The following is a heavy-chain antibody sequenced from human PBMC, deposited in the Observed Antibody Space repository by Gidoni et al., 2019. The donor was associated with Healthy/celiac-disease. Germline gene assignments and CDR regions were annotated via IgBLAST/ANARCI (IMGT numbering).Heavy chain of an antibody. CDR2: INRSGST. Sequence: QVQLQQWGAGLLKPSETLSLTCAVYGGSFSGYYWSWIRQPPGTGLEWIGEINRSGSTNYNPSLKSRVTISVDTSKNQFSLKLSSVTAADTAVYYCARGNRITIFGVVIHRGGMDVWGQGTTVTVS. V-gene: IGHV4-34*01. D-gene: IGHD3-3*01. CDR3: ARGNRITIFGVVIHRGGMDV. CDR1: GGSFSGYY. J-gene: IGHJ6*02.